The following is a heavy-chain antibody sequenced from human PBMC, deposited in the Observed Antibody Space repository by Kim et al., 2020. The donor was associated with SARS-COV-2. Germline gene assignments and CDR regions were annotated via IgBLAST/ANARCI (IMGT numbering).Heavy chain of an antibody. CDR2: ITGSGGKT. D-gene: IGHD2-8*02. Sequence: GGSLRLSCEDSELSFSAYALNWVRQVPGKGLEWVSGITGSGGKTYYADSVKGRFTISRDNSKNTVYLQMNSLRAEDTAIYYCARNSGFAYFHETTGHYY. J-gene: IGHJ6*01. V-gene: IGHV3-23*01. CDR1: ELSFSAYA. CDR3: ARNSGFAYFHETTGHYY.